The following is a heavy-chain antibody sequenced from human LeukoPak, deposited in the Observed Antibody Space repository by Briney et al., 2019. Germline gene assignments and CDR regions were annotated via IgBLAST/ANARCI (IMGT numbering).Heavy chain of an antibody. Sequence: GGSLRLSCAASGFTVSNNYMNWVRRAPGKGLEWVSVLYSGGDTDYADSVKGRLTISRDSSKNTLYLQMNSLRDEDTAMYYCARAKSGKAMAFDYWGQGTLVTVSS. V-gene: IGHV3-53*01. CDR3: ARAKSGKAMAFDY. J-gene: IGHJ4*02. D-gene: IGHD5-24*01. CDR2: LYSGGDT. CDR1: GFTVSNNY.